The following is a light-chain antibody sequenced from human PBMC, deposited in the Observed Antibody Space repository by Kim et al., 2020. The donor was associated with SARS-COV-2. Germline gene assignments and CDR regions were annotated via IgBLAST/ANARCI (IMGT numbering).Light chain of an antibody. J-gene: IGLJ2*01. Sequence: GQSITISYTGTSSDVGSYNLVSWYQQPPGKAPKLMIYEVSKRPSGVSNRFSGSKSGNTASLTISGLQAEDEADYYCCSYAGSSTFVFGGGTQLTVL. CDR2: EVS. CDR3: CSYAGSSTFV. V-gene: IGLV2-23*02. CDR1: SSDVGSYNL.